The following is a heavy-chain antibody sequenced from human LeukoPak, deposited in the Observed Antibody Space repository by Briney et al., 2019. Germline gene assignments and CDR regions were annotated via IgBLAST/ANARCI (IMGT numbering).Heavy chain of an antibody. D-gene: IGHD6-13*01. CDR3: ARALGSSSRFDP. J-gene: IGHJ5*02. Sequence: ASVKVSCKASGYTFTGYYMHWVRQAPGQGLEWMGWINPNSGGTNYAQKFQGRVTMTRDTSISTAYMELSRLRSDDTAVYYCARALGSSSRFDPWGQGTLVTVSS. CDR2: INPNSGGT. CDR1: GYTFTGYY. V-gene: IGHV1-2*02.